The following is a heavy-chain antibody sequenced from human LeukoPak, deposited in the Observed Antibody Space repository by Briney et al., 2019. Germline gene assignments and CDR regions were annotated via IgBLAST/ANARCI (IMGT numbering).Heavy chain of an antibody. V-gene: IGHV1-8*01. J-gene: IGHJ6*02. D-gene: IGHD3-10*01. CDR2: MNPNSGNT. CDR1: GYTFTSYD. Sequence: ASVKVSCKASGYTFTSYDINWVRQATGQGLEWMGWMNPNSGNTGYAQKFQGRVTMTRNTSISTAYMELSSLRSEDTAVYYCARGSLWFGELLPYGYYYYGMDVWGQGTTVTVSS. CDR3: ARGSLWFGELLPYGYYYYGMDV.